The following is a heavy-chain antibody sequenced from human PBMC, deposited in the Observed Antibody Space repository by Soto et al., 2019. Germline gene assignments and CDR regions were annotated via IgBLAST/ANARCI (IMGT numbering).Heavy chain of an antibody. CDR1: GFTFGDYA. J-gene: IGHJ6*03. D-gene: IGHD2-2*01. V-gene: IGHV3-49*03. Sequence: GGSLRLSCTASGFTFGDYAMSWFRQAPGKGLEWVGFIRSKAYGGTTEYAAFVKGRFTISRDDSKSIAYLQMNSLKTEDTAVYYCTRDNRGRVVPAARPKDYYYYMDVWGKGTTVTVSS. CDR3: TRDNRGRVVPAARPKDYYYYMDV. CDR2: IRSKAYGGTT.